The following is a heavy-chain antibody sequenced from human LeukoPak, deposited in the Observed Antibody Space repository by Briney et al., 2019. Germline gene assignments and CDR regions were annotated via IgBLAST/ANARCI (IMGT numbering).Heavy chain of an antibody. J-gene: IGHJ4*02. D-gene: IGHD3-22*01. CDR3: AKGRYYDSSGYHGGYYFDC. V-gene: IGHV3-23*01. Sequence: PGGSLRLSCAASGFTFSSYAMSWVRQAPGKGLEWVSAISGSGGSTYYADSMKGRFTISRDNSKNTLYLQMNSLRAEDTAVYYCAKGRYYDSSGYHGGYYFDCWGQGTLVTVSS. CDR1: GFTFSSYA. CDR2: ISGSGGST.